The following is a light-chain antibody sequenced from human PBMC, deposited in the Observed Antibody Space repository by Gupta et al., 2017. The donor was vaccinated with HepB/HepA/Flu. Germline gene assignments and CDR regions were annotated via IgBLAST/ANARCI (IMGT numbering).Light chain of an antibody. Sequence: ALTQSPATLSLSPGERATLSCRPSQSVSSYLAWYQQKPGQAPRLLIYDASNRATGIPARFSGSGSGTDFTLPISRLEPEDFAVYYCQQHSNWHRVTFGGGTKVEIK. CDR2: DAS. CDR3: QQHSNWHRVT. V-gene: IGKV3-11*01. CDR1: QSVSSY. J-gene: IGKJ4*01.